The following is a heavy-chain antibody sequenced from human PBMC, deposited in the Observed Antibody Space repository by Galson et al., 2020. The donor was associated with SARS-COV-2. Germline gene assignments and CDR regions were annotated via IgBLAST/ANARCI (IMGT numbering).Heavy chain of an antibody. J-gene: IGHJ6*03. CDR2: IYHSGST. Sequence: SETLSLTCAVSGGSISSGGYSWSWIRQPPGKGLEWIGYIYHSGSTYYNPSLKSRVTISVDRSKNQFSLKLSSVTAADTAVYYCARVTYNEGYYYYMDVWGKGTTVTVSS. V-gene: IGHV4-30-2*01. D-gene: IGHD3-10*01. CDR1: GGSISSGGYS. CDR3: ARVTYNEGYYYYMDV.